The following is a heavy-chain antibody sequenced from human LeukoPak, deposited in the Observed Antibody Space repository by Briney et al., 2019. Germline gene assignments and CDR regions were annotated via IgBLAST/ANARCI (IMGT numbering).Heavy chain of an antibody. CDR2: IYYSGST. J-gene: IGHJ4*02. V-gene: IGHV4-59*12. CDR1: GGSISSYY. Sequence: PSETLSLTCTVSGGSISSYYWSWIRQPPGKGLEWIGYIYYSGSTNYNPSLKSRVTISVDTSKNQFSLKLSSVTAADTAVYYCARGLTIYSSSRFDYWGQGTLVTVSS. CDR3: ARGLTIYSSSRFDY. D-gene: IGHD6-6*01.